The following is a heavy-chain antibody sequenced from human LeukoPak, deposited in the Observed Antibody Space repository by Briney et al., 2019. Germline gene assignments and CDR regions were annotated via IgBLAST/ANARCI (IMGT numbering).Heavy chain of an antibody. V-gene: IGHV3-21*01. J-gene: IGHJ5*02. D-gene: IGHD4-23*01. Sequence: GGSLRLSCTASGFKFDDYDMSWVRQVPGKGLEWVSSISSSSSYIYYADSVKGRFTISRDNAKNSLYLQMNSLRAEDTAVYYCARAHDYGGNWFDPWGQGTLVTVSS. CDR3: ARAHDYGGNWFDP. CDR2: ISSSSSYI. CDR1: GFKFDDYD.